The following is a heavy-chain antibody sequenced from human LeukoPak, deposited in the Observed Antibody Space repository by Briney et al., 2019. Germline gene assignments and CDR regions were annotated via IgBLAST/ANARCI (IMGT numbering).Heavy chain of an antibody. Sequence: SQTLSLTCAVSGGSTSSGGYSWSWIRQPPGKGLEWIGYIYHSGSTYYNPSLKSRVTISVDTSKNQFSLKLSSVTAADTAVYYCARLSRSYSITYYYYMDVWGKGTTVTVSS. J-gene: IGHJ6*03. CDR1: GGSTSSGGYS. CDR2: IYHSGST. V-gene: IGHV4-30-2*01. D-gene: IGHD2-2*02. CDR3: ARLSRSYSITYYYYMDV.